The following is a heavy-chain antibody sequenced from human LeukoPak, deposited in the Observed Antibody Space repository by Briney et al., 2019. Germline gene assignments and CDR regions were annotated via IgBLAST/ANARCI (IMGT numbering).Heavy chain of an antibody. V-gene: IGHV4-59*01. D-gene: IGHD6-6*01. Sequence: SETLSLTCTVSGGSISSYYWSWIWQPPGKELEWMGYIYYSGSTNYNPSLKSRVTISVDTSKNQFSLKLSSVTAADTAVYYCARVGIAARPRYYYYYMDVWGKGTTVTVSS. CDR2: IYYSGST. CDR3: ARVGIAARPRYYYYYMDV. CDR1: GGSISSYY. J-gene: IGHJ6*03.